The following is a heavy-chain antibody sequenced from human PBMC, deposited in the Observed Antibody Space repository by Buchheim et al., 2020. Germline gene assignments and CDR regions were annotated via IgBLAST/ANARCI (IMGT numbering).Heavy chain of an antibody. CDR1: GFTFSSYA. CDR3: AKDLRPAYSSSRENYFDY. J-gene: IGHJ4*02. D-gene: IGHD6-13*01. Sequence: EVQLLESGGGLVQPGGSLRLSCAASGFTFSSYAMSWVRQAPGKGLEWVSAISGSGGSTYYADSVKGRFTISRDNSKTTLYLQMNSLRAEDTAVYYCAKDLRPAYSSSRENYFDYWGQGTL. V-gene: IGHV3-23*01. CDR2: ISGSGGST.